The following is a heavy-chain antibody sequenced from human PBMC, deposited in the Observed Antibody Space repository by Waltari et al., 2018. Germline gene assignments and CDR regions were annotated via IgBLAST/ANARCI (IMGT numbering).Heavy chain of an antibody. Sequence: QVQLQESGPGLVKPSETLSLTCTVSGGSISSHYWSWIRQPPGKGLEWIGSIYHSGSNYYNPSLKSRVTISVDTSKNQFSLKLSSVTAADTAVYYCARVGVRYFDWLPEYNWFDPWGQGTLVTVSS. CDR2: IYHSGSN. J-gene: IGHJ5*02. CDR1: GGSISSHY. CDR3: ARVGVRYFDWLPEYNWFDP. V-gene: IGHV4-59*08. D-gene: IGHD3-9*01.